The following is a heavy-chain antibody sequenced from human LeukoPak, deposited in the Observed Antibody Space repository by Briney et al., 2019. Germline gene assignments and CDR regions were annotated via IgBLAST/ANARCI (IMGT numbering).Heavy chain of an antibody. J-gene: IGHJ3*02. Sequence: SETLSLTCTVSGGSISSSTYYWGWIRQPPGKGLEWIGSIYYSGNTYYSSSLKSRVTISVDTSKNQFSLKLSSVTAADTAVYYCARVGILEWLTWGAFDIWGQGIMVTVSS. V-gene: IGHV4-39*07. D-gene: IGHD3-3*01. CDR1: GGSISSSTYY. CDR3: ARVGILEWLTWGAFDI. CDR2: IYYSGNT.